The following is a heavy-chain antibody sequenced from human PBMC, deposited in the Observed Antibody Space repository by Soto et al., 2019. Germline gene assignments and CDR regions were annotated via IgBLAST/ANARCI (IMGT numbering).Heavy chain of an antibody. J-gene: IGHJ4*02. D-gene: IGHD6-13*01. CDR1: GGSISSYY. CDR3: AGEVIAAAAHLFDY. Sequence: PSETLSLTCTVSGGSISSYYWSWIRQPPGKGLEWIGYIYYSGSTNYNPSLKSRVTISVDTSKNQFSLKLSSVTAADTAVYYCAGEVIAAAAHLFDYWGQGTLVTVSS. V-gene: IGHV4-59*01. CDR2: IYYSGST.